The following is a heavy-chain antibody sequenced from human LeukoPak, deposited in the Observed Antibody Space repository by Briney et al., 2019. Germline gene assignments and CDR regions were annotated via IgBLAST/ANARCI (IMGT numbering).Heavy chain of an antibody. CDR1: GFTVSSNY. Sequence: GGSLRLSCAASGFTVSSNYMSWVRQAPGKGLEWVSAISGSGGSTYYADSVKGRFTVSRDNAKNSLYLQMNSLRVEDTAVYFCAKISGSRFGVVIVRDVDYWGQGTLVTVSS. V-gene: IGHV3-23*01. CDR2: ISGSGGST. D-gene: IGHD3-3*01. J-gene: IGHJ4*02. CDR3: AKISGSRFGVVIVRDVDY.